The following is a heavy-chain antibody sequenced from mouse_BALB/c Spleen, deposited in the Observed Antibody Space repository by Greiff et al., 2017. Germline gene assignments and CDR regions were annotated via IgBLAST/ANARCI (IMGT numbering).Heavy chain of an antibody. J-gene: IGHJ3*01. V-gene: IGHV5-6*03. D-gene: IGHD4-1*01. CDR3: AELGPY. CDR2: ISSGGSYT. CDR1: GFTFSSYG. Sequence: DVKLVESGGGLVKPGGSLKLSCAASGFTFSSYGMSWVRQTPDKRLEWVATISSGGSYTYYPDSVKGRFTISRDNAKNTLYLQMSSLKSEDTAMYYCAELGPYWGQGTLVTVSA.